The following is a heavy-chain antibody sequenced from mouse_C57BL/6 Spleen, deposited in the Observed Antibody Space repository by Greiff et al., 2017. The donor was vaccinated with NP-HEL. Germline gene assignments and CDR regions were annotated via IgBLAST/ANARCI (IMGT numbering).Heavy chain of an antibody. D-gene: IGHD2-5*01. V-gene: IGHV1-64*01. Sequence: VKLMESGAELVKPGASVKLSCKASGYTFTSYWMHWVKQRPGQGLEWIGMIHPNSGSTNYNEKFKSKATLTVDKSSSTAYMQLSSLTSEDSAVYYCAGSSNYGGAMDYWGQGTSVTVSS. CDR3: AGSSNYGGAMDY. J-gene: IGHJ4*01. CDR1: GYTFTSYW. CDR2: IHPNSGST.